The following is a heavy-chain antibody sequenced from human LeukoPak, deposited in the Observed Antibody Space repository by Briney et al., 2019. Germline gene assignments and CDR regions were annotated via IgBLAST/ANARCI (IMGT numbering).Heavy chain of an antibody. CDR1: GFTFSSYW. CDR3: ARGAITVKDAFDI. J-gene: IGHJ3*02. D-gene: IGHD4-17*01. CDR2: INSVGSST. Sequence: PGGSLRLSCAASGFTFSSYWMHWVRQAPGKGLVWVSRINSVGSSTSYADSVKGRFTISRDNAKNTLYLQMNSLRAEDTAVYYCARGAITVKDAFDIWGQGTMVTVSS. V-gene: IGHV3-74*01.